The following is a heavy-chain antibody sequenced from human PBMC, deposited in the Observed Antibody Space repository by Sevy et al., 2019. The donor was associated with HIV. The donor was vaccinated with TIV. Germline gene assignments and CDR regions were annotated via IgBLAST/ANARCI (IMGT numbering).Heavy chain of an antibody. Sequence: AGSLRLSCAASGFTFSSDAMSWVRQAPGKGLEWVSAIGGSGGSTYYADSVKGRFTISRDNSKNTLYLQMNSLRAEDTAVYYCAKDNDSDFWSGYLIDYWGQGTLVTVSS. CDR3: AKDNDSDFWSGYLIDY. CDR2: IGGSGGST. D-gene: IGHD3-3*01. CDR1: GFTFSSDA. V-gene: IGHV3-23*01. J-gene: IGHJ4*02.